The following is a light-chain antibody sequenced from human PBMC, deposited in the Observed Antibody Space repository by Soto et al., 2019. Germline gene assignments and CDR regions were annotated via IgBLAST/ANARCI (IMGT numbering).Light chain of an antibody. CDR1: QSVSTN. J-gene: IGKJ1*01. CDR3: HQYDNWPLTWT. V-gene: IGKV3-15*01. Sequence: ERVMTQSPVTLSVSPGERATLSYRASQSVSTNLAWYQQKPGQAPRLLLYGTSTRATGIPARFSGSGSGTEFTLTISSLQSEDFAVYYCHQYDNWPLTWTFGQGTKVDIK. CDR2: GTS.